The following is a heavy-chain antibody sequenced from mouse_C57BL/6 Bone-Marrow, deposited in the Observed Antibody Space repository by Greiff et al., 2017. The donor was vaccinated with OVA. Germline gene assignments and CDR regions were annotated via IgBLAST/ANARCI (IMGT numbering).Heavy chain of an antibody. CDR1: GFSLTSYG. CDR3: ARNGDGNHYWYFDV. D-gene: IGHD2-1*01. J-gene: IGHJ1*03. Sequence: VQRVESGPGLVQPSPSLSITCTASGFSLTSYGVHWVRQSPGKGLEWLGVIWPGGSTDYNAAFISRLTISTDNSKSQVVVKMNSLQADDTAIYYCARNGDGNHYWYFDVWGTGTTVTVSA. V-gene: IGHV2-2*01. CDR2: IWPGGST.